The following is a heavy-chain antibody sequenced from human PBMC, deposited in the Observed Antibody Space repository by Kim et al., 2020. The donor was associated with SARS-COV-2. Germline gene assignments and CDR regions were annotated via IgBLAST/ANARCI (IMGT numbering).Heavy chain of an antibody. V-gene: IGHV4-31*02. J-gene: IGHJ5*02. Sequence: LKSRVTISVDTSKNQFSLKLSSVTAAGTAVYYCARDTGSAAAGNEGWFDPWGQGTLVTVSS. D-gene: IGHD6-13*01. CDR3: ARDTGSAAAGNEGWFDP.